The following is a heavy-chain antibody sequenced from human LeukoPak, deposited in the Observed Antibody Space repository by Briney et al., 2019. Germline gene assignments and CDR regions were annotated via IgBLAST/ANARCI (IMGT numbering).Heavy chain of an antibody. V-gene: IGHV3-53*01. J-gene: IGHJ4*02. CDR2: IYSGGST. CDR3: ARVGQQLGYYFDY. D-gene: IGHD6-13*01. CDR1: GFTSSSYA. Sequence: SGGSLRLSCAASGFTSSSYAMSWVRQIRGKGREWVSVIYSGGSTHYAGSVKGRFTISRDKSKNTLYLQMNSLRAEDTAVYYCARVGQQLGYYFDYWGQGTLVTVSS.